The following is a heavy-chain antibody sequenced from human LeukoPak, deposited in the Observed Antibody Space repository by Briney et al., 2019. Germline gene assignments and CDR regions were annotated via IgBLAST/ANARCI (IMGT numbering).Heavy chain of an antibody. Sequence: GASVKVSCKASGYTFTSYGISWVRQAPGQGLEWMGWISAYNGNTNYAQKLQGRVTMTTDTSTSTAYMELRSLRSDDTAVYYCARHREYQLLWRNNWFDPWGQGTLVTVSS. CDR1: GYTFTSYG. D-gene: IGHD2-2*01. J-gene: IGHJ5*02. CDR3: ARHREYQLLWRNNWFDP. CDR2: ISAYNGNT. V-gene: IGHV1-18*01.